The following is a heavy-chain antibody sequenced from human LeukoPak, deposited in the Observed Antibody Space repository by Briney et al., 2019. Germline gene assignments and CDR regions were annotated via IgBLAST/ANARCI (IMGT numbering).Heavy chain of an antibody. V-gene: IGHV3-21*01. CDR2: ISSSSSYI. CDR1: GFTFSSYS. CDR3: AKTYSSGSDY. D-gene: IGHD6-19*01. Sequence: GGSLRLSCVASGFTFSSYSMNWVRQAQGKGLEWVSSISSSSSYIYYADSVKGRFTLSRDNSMNTLYLQMNSLSAEDTAVYYCAKTYSSGSDYWGQGTLVTVSS. J-gene: IGHJ4*02.